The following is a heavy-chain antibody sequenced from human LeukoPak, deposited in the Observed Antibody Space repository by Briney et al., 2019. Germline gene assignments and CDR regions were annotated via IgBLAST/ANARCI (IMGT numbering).Heavy chain of an antibody. Sequence: PSQTLSLTCTVSGGSNSSGGYYWSWIRQHPGKGLEWIGYIYYSGSTYYNPSLKSRVTISVDTSKNQFSQKLTSVTAADTAVYYCARGTDSRRSAFDIWGQGTMVTVSS. D-gene: IGHD3-22*01. CDR1: GGSNSSGGYY. CDR3: ARGTDSRRSAFDI. CDR2: IYYSGST. J-gene: IGHJ3*02. V-gene: IGHV4-31*03.